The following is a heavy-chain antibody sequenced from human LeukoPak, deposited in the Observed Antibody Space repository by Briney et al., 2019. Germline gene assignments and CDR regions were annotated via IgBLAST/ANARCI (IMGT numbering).Heavy chain of an antibody. CDR3: ARDPSNTSGYRVFHDY. D-gene: IGHD2-2*01. J-gene: IGHJ4*02. V-gene: IGHV1-18*01. CDR1: GYTFTSYG. CDR2: ISAYNGNT. Sequence: ASVKVSCKASGYTFTSYGISWVRQAPGQGLEWMGWISAYNGNTSYAQKLQGRVTMTTDTSTSTVYMELRSLRSDDTAVYYCARDPSNTSGYRVFHDYWGQGALVTVSS.